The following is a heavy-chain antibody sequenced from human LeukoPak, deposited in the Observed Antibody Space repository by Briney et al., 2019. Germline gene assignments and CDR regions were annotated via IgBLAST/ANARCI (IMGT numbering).Heavy chain of an antibody. CDR1: GGSISSGSYY. CDR3: ARSSAARLYYFDY. CDR2: IYTSGST. D-gene: IGHD6-6*01. J-gene: IGHJ4*02. V-gene: IGHV4-61*02. Sequence: KPSETLSLTCTVSGGSISSGSYYWSWIRQPAGKGLEWIGRIYTSGSTNYNPSLKSRVTISVDTSKNQFSLKLSSVTAADTAVYYCARSSAARLYYFDYWGQGTLVTVSS.